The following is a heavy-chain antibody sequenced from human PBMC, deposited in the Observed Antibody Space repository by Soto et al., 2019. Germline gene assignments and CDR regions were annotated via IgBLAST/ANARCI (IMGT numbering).Heavy chain of an antibody. CDR2: IYWDDDK. V-gene: IGHV2-5*02. D-gene: IGHD6-19*01. CDR3: AHRRGSSGWYY. Sequence: QITLTESGPTLVKPTQTLTLTCTFSGFSLSTSGVGVGWIRQPPGKALEWLALIYWDDDKRYSPSLKSRLTITKDTSKNQVDLTMTSMDPVDTATYYCAHRRGSSGWYYWGQGTLVTVSS. CDR1: GFSLSTSGVG. J-gene: IGHJ4*02.